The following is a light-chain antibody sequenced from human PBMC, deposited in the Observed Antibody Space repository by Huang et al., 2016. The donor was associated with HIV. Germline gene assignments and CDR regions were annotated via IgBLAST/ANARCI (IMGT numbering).Light chain of an antibody. CDR3: HHYGSPPWT. Sequence: EIVLTQSPGTLSLSPGVRATLSCRASQRISSSFLSWYQQKPGQTPRLLIYGASNRATGIPDRFRGSGSGTDFTLTISRLEPEDFAVYYCHHYGSPPWTFGQGTKVEIK. V-gene: IGKV3-20*01. J-gene: IGKJ1*01. CDR1: QRISSSF. CDR2: GAS.